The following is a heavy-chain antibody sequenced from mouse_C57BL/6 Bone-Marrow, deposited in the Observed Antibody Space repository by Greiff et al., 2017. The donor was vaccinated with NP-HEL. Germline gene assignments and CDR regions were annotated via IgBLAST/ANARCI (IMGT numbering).Heavy chain of an antibody. J-gene: IGHJ4*01. V-gene: IGHV1-19*01. D-gene: IGHD1-1*01. CDR2: INPYNGGT. Sequence: EVHLVESGPVLVKPGASVKMSCKASGYTFTDYYMNWVKQSHGKSLEWIGVINPYNGGTSYNQKFKGKATLTVDKSSSTAYMELNSLTSEDSAVYYCAIGATVDYYAMDYWGQGTSVTVSS. CDR1: GYTFTDYY. CDR3: AIGATVDYYAMDY.